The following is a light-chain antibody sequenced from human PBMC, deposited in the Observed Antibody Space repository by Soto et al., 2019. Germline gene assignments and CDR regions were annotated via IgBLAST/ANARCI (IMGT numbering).Light chain of an antibody. CDR3: TSYVGNDIWV. V-gene: IGLV2-8*01. CDR2: EVT. J-gene: IGLJ3*02. Sequence: QSVLTQPPSASGSPGQSVTISCTGTSSAVGAYKYVSWYQQYPGKAPTLMIYEVTKRSSGVPDRFSGSKSGNTASLTVSGLQAEDEADYYCTSYVGNDIWVFGGGTKVTVL. CDR1: SSAVGAYKY.